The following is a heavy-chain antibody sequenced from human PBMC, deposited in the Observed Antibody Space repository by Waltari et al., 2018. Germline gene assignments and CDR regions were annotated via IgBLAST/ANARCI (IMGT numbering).Heavy chain of an antibody. D-gene: IGHD6-13*01. CDR3: ARSTIAAAASDY. J-gene: IGHJ4*02. Sequence: QLQLQESGPGLVKPSETLSLTCTVSGGSISSSCYYWGWIRQPPGKGLEWIGSIYYSGSTYYNPSLKSRVTISVDTSKNQFSLKLSSVTAADTAVYYCARSTIAAAASDYWGQGTLVTVSS. V-gene: IGHV4-39*01. CDR2: IYYSGST. CDR1: GGSISSSCYY.